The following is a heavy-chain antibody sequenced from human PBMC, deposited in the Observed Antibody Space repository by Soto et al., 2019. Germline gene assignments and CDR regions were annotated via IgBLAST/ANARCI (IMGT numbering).Heavy chain of an antibody. Sequence: QVQLQESGPGLVKPSQTLSLTCTVSGGSISSGGYYWSWIRQHPGKGLEWIGYIYYSGSTYYNPSPKRRVTISVDTSKNQFSLELSSVTAPDTAGYYCGRDGRPRSSGSRGFDPWGQGTLVTVSS. CDR2: IYYSGST. V-gene: IGHV4-31*03. CDR1: GGSISSGGYY. J-gene: IGHJ5*02. CDR3: GRDGRPRSSGSRGFDP. D-gene: IGHD3-10*01.